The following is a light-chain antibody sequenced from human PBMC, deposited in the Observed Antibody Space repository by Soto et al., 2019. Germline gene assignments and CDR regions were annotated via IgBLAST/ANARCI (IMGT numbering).Light chain of an antibody. Sequence: EIVLTQSPGTLSLSPGERATLSCRASQNVSRTYMAWYQQKPGQAPRLLIYGASNRATGIPDRFSGSGSGTGFTLTIGGLEPEDFAVYYCQQYGSSPQTFGQGTRLEIK. J-gene: IGKJ2*01. CDR1: QNVSRTY. CDR3: QQYGSSPQT. V-gene: IGKV3-20*01. CDR2: GAS.